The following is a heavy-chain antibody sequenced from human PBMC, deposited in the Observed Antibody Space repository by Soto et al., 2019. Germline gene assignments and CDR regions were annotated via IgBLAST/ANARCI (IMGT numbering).Heavy chain of an antibody. J-gene: IGHJ6*03. D-gene: IGHD2-15*01. V-gene: IGHV3-11*01. CDR2: ISSSGSTI. Sequence: QVQLVESGGCLVKPGGSLRLSCAASGFTFSDYYMSWIRQAPGKGLEWVSYISSSGSTIYYADSVKGRFTISRDNAKNSLYLQMNSLRAEDTAVYYCARQDIVVVVAAPTSYMDVWGKGTTVTVSS. CDR1: GFTFSDYY. CDR3: ARQDIVVVVAAPTSYMDV.